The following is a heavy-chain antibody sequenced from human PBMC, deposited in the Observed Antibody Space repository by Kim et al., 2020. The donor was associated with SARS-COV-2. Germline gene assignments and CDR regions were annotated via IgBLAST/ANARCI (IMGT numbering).Heavy chain of an antibody. J-gene: IGHJ6*02. CDR3: AKGRTAAVVGSYYYYGMDV. V-gene: IGHV3-23*01. Sequence: GGSLRLSCAASGFTFSSYAMTWVRQAPGKGLEWVSAISDSGDSTYYADSVKGRCTISRDNSKNTLYLRINGLRAEDTAVYYCAKGRTAAVVGSYYYYGMDVWGQGTTVTVSS. CDR1: GFTFSSYA. D-gene: IGHD6-13*01. CDR2: ISDSGDST.